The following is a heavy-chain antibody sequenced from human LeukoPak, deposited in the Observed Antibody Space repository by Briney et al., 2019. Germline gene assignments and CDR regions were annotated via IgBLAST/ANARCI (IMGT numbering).Heavy chain of an antibody. V-gene: IGHV3-23*01. D-gene: IGHD3-22*01. CDR1: GITLSNYG. Sequence: GGSLRLSCAVSGITLSNYGMSWVRQTPGRGLGCVAGIRGIGGTTSYAASVKGRFTISRDNHKNILYLQMKRLRDEETAVYFCAKRGVVIRVILVGFHKEAYYFDSWGQGALVTVSS. J-gene: IGHJ4*02. CDR3: AKRGVVIRVILVGFHKEAYYFDS. CDR2: IRGIGGTT.